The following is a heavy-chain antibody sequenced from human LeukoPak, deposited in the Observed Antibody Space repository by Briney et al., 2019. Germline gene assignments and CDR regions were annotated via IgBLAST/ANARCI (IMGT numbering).Heavy chain of an antibody. CDR1: GYSFTKYG. V-gene: IGHV1-18*01. J-gene: IGHJ6*03. CDR3: AREEGSIFGGGGYYYFYMDV. CDR2: ISTYNGDT. D-gene: IGHD3-3*02. Sequence: GASVKVSCKASGYSFTKYGISWVRQAPGQGLEWMGWISTYNGDTNYEQKFRGRVTMTTDTSTSTAYMELRSLRSDDTAVYYCAREEGSIFGGGGYYYFYMDVWGKGTTVTVSS.